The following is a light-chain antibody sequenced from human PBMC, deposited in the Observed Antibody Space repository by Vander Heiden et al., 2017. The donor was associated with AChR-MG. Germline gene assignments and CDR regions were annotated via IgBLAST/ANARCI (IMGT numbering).Light chain of an antibody. CDR1: QSVSSSY. CDR3: QQYGSSPT. Sequence: EIVLTQSPGTLSLSPGERATLSCRASQSVSSSYLAWYQQKPGQAPRLLFYGASSRATGIPDRFSGSGSGTDFTLTISRLEPEDFAEYYCQQYGSSPTFGQGTKVEIK. V-gene: IGKV3-20*01. J-gene: IGKJ1*01. CDR2: GAS.